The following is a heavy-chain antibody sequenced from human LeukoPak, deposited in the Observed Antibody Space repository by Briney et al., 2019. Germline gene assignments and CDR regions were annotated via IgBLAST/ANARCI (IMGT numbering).Heavy chain of an antibody. J-gene: IGHJ4*02. CDR2: ISAYNGNT. Sequence: ASVKVSFKASGYTFTSYGISWVRQAPGQGLEWMGWISAYNGNTNYAQKLQGRVTMTTDTSTSTAYMELRGLRSDDTAVYYCARDQSYYDSSGPYYFDYWGQGTLVTVSS. CDR1: GYTFTSYG. V-gene: IGHV1-18*01. D-gene: IGHD3-22*01. CDR3: ARDQSYYDSSGPYYFDY.